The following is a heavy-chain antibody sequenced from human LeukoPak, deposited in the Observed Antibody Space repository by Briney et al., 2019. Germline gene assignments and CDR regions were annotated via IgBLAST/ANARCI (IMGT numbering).Heavy chain of an antibody. J-gene: IGHJ5*02. CDR2: IIPIFGTA. CDR3: ARDLYGDYLPNWFDP. Sequence: SVKVSCKASGGTFSSYAISWVRQAPGQGLEWMGGIIPIFGTANYAQKLQGRVTMTTDTSTSTAYMELRSLRSGDTAVYYCARDLYGDYLPNWFDPWGQGTLVTVSS. D-gene: IGHD4-17*01. V-gene: IGHV1-69*05. CDR1: GGTFSSYA.